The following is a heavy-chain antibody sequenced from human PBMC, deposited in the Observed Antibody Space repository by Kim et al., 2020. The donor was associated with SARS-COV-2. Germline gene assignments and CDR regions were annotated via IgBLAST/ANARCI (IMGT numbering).Heavy chain of an antibody. CDR1: GYSFTSYW. J-gene: IGHJ3*02. Sequence: GESLKISCKGSGYSFTSYWIGWVRQMPGKGLEWMGIIYPGDSDTRYSPSFQGQVTISADKSISTAYLQWSSLKASDTAMYYCARHRLCGVGATDAFDIWGQGTMVTVSS. CDR2: IYPGDSDT. D-gene: IGHD1-26*01. CDR3: ARHRLCGVGATDAFDI. V-gene: IGHV5-51*01.